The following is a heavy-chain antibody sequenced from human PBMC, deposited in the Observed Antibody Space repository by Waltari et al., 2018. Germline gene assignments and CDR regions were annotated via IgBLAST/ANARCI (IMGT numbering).Heavy chain of an antibody. D-gene: IGHD2-15*01. CDR1: GYPFTGYS. V-gene: IGHV1-2*04. CDR3: ARSYYSPFDY. J-gene: IGHJ4*02. CDR2: INPNSGGT. Sequence: VQPVQSGAEVKKPGASGKVPCKSSGYPFTGYSMHWVRQAPGQGREWMGWINPNSGGTKYAQKFQGWVTMNRDTSISTAYMELSRLRSDDTAVYYCARSYYSPFDYWGQGTLVTVSS.